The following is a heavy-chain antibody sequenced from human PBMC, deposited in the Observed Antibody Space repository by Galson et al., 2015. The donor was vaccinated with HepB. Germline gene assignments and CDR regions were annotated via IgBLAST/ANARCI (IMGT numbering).Heavy chain of an antibody. D-gene: IGHD3-10*01. CDR2: ISYDGSNK. CDR3: AGDLIDYNGAGSYSPASDY. V-gene: IGHV3-30*04. CDR1: GFTFSSYA. Sequence: SLRLSCAASGFTFSSYAMHWVRQAPGKGLEWVAVISYDGSNKYYADSVKGRFTISRDNSKNTLYLQMNSLRAEDTAVYYCAGDLIDYNGAGSYSPASDYWGHGTLAPVA. J-gene: IGHJ4*01.